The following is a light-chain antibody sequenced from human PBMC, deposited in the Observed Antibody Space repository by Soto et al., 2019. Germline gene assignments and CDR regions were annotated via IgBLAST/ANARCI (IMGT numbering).Light chain of an antibody. CDR2: SNN. CDR1: SSNIGSNT. Sequence: QAALTQPSSASGTIWQSVTISCSESSSNIGSNTVNWYQQLPGTAPKLLIYSNNQRPSGVPDRFSGSKSGTSASLAISGLQSEDEADYYCAAWDDSLNGPYVFGTGTKVTVL. J-gene: IGLJ1*01. V-gene: IGLV1-44*01. CDR3: AAWDDSLNGPYV.